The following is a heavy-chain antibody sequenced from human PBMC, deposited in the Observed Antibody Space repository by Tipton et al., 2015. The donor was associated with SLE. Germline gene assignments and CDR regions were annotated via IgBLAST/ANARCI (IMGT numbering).Heavy chain of an antibody. Sequence: SLRLSCAASGFTFSSYGMHWVRQAPGKGLEWVAFIRYDGSNKYYADSVKGRFTISRDNAKNSLYLQMNSLRAEDTAVYYCARAMTTVTTWFDPWGQGTLVTVSS. D-gene: IGHD4-17*01. CDR1: GFTFSSYG. J-gene: IGHJ5*02. CDR3: ARAMTTVTTWFDP. V-gene: IGHV3-30*02. CDR2: IRYDGSNK.